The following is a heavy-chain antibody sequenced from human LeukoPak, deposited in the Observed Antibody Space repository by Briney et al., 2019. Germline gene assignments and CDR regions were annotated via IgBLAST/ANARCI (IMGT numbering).Heavy chain of an antibody. CDR2: INTNTGNP. CDR1: GYTFTSYA. V-gene: IGHV7-4-1*02. J-gene: IGHJ4*02. D-gene: IGHD6-19*01. Sequence: ASVKVSCKASGYTFTSYAMNWVRQAPGQGPEWMGWINTNTGNPTYAQGFTGRFVFSLDTSVSTAYLQISSLKAEDTAVYYCARGRYSSGWYSIDYWGQGTLVTVSS. CDR3: ARGRYSSGWYSIDY.